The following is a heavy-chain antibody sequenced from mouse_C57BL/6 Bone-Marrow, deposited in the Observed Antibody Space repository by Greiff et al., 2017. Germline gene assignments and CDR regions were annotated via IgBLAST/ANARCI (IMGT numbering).Heavy chain of an antibody. CDR2: IDPSDSYT. CDR3: ARWGDGYYNAMDY. V-gene: IGHV1-50*01. J-gene: IGHJ4*01. Sequence: QVQLQQPGAELVKPGASVKLSCKASGYTFTSYWMQWVKQRPGQGLEWIGEIDPSDSYTNYNQKFKGKATLTVDTSSSTAYMQLGSLTSEDSAVYYCARWGDGYYNAMDYWGQGTSVTVSS. CDR1: GYTFTSYW. D-gene: IGHD2-3*01.